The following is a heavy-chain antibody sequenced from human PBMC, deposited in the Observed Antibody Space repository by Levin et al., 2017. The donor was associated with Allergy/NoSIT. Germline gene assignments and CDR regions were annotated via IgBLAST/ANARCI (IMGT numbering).Heavy chain of an antibody. J-gene: IGHJ4*02. D-gene: IGHD6-13*01. V-gene: IGHV3-15*05. CDR2: IKSISDGGTT. Sequence: ESLKISCAASGFTFSNVWMNWVRQAPGKGLEWVGRIKSISDGGTTDYAVPVKGRIIISREDSKNTLYLHLNSLITEDTAVYYCVAAAGGYWGQGTRVTVSS. CDR3: VAAAGGY. CDR1: GFTFSNVW.